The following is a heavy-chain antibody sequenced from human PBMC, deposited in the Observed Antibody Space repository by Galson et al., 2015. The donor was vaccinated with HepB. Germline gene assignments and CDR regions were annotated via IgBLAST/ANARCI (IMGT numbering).Heavy chain of an antibody. Sequence: SLRLSCAASGFTFSSHSMPWVRQAPGKGLEWVSSMCGSGGKKNYADSVQGRFTISRDNSKNTLYLQMNSLRVDDTAVYDCAKHYVVGTCAARWFDPWGQGTLVTVSS. CDR3: AKHYVVGTCAARWFDP. CDR1: GFTFSSHS. J-gene: IGHJ5*02. CDR2: MCGSGGKK. D-gene: IGHD2-21*01. V-gene: IGHV3-23*01.